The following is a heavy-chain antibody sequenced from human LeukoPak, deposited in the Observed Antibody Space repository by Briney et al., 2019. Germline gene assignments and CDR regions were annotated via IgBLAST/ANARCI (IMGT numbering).Heavy chain of an antibody. CDR1: GFTVGSNY. V-gene: IGHV3-53*01. CDR2: IYSDGTT. J-gene: IGHJ5*02. D-gene: IGHD3-22*01. Sequence: GGSLRLSCAASGFTVGSNYMSWVRQAPGKGLEWVSVIYSDGTTYYADSVKGRFTISRDNSKNTLYLQMNSLRAEDTAVYYCAKDSFDYYDSSDSFGAFFDPWGQGTLVTVSS. CDR3: AKDSFDYYDSSDSFGAFFDP.